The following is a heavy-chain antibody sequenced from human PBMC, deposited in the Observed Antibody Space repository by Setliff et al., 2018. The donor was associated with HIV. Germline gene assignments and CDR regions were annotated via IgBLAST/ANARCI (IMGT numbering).Heavy chain of an antibody. D-gene: IGHD3-22*01. V-gene: IGHV1-69*13. CDR1: GGTFSSYA. CDR2: IIPIFRTA. Sequence: SVKVSCKASGGTFSSYAISWVRQAPGQGPEWMGGIIPIFRTAKYAHKFQGRVTITADESTSTAYMELSSLRSEDTAVYYCARDDYYYDSSGWGDYYHYYMDVWGKGTTVTVSS. CDR3: ARDDYYYDSSGWGDYYHYYMDV. J-gene: IGHJ6*03.